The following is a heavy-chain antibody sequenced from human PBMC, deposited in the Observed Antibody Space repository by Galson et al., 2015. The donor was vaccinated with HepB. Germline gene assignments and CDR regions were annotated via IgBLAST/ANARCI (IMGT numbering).Heavy chain of an antibody. CDR2: INPNSGGT. D-gene: IGHD5-12*01. J-gene: IGHJ4*02. Sequence: SVKVSCKASGYTFTGYYMHWVRQAPGQGLEWMGWINPNSGGTNYAQKFQGRVTMTRDTSISTAYMELSRLRSDDTAVYYCARDRIGYSGYETFDYWGQGTLVTVSS. CDR3: ARDRIGYSGYETFDY. V-gene: IGHV1-2*02. CDR1: GYTFTGYY.